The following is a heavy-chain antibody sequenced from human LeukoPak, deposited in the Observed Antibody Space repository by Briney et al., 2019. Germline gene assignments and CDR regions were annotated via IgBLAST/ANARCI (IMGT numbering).Heavy chain of an antibody. CDR3: ARVSGTYYKGHFDY. D-gene: IGHD3-10*01. V-gene: IGHV3-7*01. CDR1: GFTFMGFW. Sequence: GGSLGPSWEASGFTFMGFWLSWVGQAPGKGLEGVANIKQDGSDIYYLDSVTGRFTISRDNAMNSLYLQMNSLSAEDTAVYYCARVSGTYYKGHFDYWGQGTLVTVSS. CDR2: IKQDGSDI. J-gene: IGHJ4*02.